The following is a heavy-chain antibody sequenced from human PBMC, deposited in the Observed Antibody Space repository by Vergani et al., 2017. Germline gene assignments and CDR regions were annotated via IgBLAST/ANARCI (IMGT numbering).Heavy chain of an antibody. D-gene: IGHD5-18*01. J-gene: IGHJ6*03. V-gene: IGHV1-69*01. CDR3: ARDARTVVTGGNYYYYMDG. CDR2: IIPIFGTA. Sequence: QVQLVQSGAEVKKPGSSVKVSCKASGGTFSSYAISWVRQAPGQGLEWMGGIIPIFGTANYAQKFQGRVTITADESTSTAYMELSSLRSEDTAVYYCARDARTVVTGGNYYYYMDGWGKGTTVTVSS. CDR1: GGTFSSYA.